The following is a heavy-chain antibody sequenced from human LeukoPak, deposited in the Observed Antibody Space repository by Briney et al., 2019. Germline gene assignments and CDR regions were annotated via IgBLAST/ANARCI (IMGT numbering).Heavy chain of an antibody. Sequence: GASVKVSCKASGYTFTSYDINWVRQATGQGLEWMGWMNPNSGNTGYAQKFQGRVTMTRNTSISTAYMELSSLRSEDTAVYYCAGQGTRVGWFDPGGQGPLVTVSP. J-gene: IGHJ5*02. V-gene: IGHV1-8*01. D-gene: IGHD1-14*01. CDR2: MNPNSGNT. CDR1: GYTFTSYD. CDR3: AGQGTRVGWFDP.